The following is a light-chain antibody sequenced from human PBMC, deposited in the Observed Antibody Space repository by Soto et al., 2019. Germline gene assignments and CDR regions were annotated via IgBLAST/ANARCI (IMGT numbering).Light chain of an antibody. CDR3: ISYTGSDTSYV. Sequence: QSVLTHPASVSGSPGQSVTISCTGTISDVGSYNYVAWYQQFPGKTPKLIIYEVRNRPSGVSSRFSGSKSGNTASLTISGLQAEDEADYYCISYTGSDTSYVFGTGTKVTV. CDR2: EVR. J-gene: IGLJ1*01. V-gene: IGLV2-14*01. CDR1: ISDVGSYNY.